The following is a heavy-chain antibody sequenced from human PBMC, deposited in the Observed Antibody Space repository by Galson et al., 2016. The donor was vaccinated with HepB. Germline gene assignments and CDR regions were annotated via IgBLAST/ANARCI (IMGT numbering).Heavy chain of an antibody. D-gene: IGHD3-10*01. CDR2: ISHSGDST. Sequence: SLRLSCAASGFTFSSCAMSWVRQAPGKGLEWVSGISHSGDSTYYAESMRGRFTISRDNSKNTLFLRMNSVGVEDTAVYFCAKSGFFGELDKWGQGTGVVVSS. V-gene: IGHV3-23*01. J-gene: IGHJ4*02. CDR1: GFTFSSCA. CDR3: AKSGFFGELDK.